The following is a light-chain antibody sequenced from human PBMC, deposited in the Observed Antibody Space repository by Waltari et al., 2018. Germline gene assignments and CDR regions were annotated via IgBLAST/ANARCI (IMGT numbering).Light chain of an antibody. Sequence: DIVLTQSPDSLAVSLGERATLNCRTSPSVLYGSNNQHLLAWYQHKPGQPPKLLIFRASARESGVPDRFNGSVSGTDFTLTISDLQAEDVATYFCQQYYQTPNTFGRGTNLEI. CDR3: QQYYQTPNT. J-gene: IGKJ2*01. CDR1: PSVLYGSNNQHL. V-gene: IGKV4-1*01. CDR2: RAS.